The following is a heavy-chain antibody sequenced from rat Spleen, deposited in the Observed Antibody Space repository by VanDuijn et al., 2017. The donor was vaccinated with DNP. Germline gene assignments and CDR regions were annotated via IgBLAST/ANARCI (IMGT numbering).Heavy chain of an antibody. D-gene: IGHD1-6*01. CDR1: GFTFNNHW. J-gene: IGHJ1*01. Sequence: EVQPVESGGDLVQPGRSLKLSCEASGFTFNNHWMTWIRQVPGKGLEWVASITPSGGNTYFPDSVKGRFTISRNNAENTLYLQMNSLRSEDTATYYCARGIITALPYWSFDFWGPGTMVTVSS. V-gene: IGHV5-31*01. CDR2: ITPSGGNT. CDR3: ARGIITALPYWSFDF.